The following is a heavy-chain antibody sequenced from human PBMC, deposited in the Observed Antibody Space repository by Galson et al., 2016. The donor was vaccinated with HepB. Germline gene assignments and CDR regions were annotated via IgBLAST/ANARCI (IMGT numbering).Heavy chain of an antibody. J-gene: IGHJ3*02. Sequence: TLSLTCTVSGGSISSGGYYWSWIRQHPGKGLEWIGYIYYSGSTYYNPSLKSRVTISVDTSKNHFSLRLSSVTAADTAVYYCARYCSGGSCYDAFDIWGQGTMVTVSS. CDR2: IYYSGST. D-gene: IGHD2-15*01. CDR1: GGSISSGGYY. V-gene: IGHV4-31*03. CDR3: ARYCSGGSCYDAFDI.